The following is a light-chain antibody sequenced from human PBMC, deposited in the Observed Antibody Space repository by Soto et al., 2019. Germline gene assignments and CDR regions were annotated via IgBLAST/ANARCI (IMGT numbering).Light chain of an antibody. CDR1: QSITRY. J-gene: IGKJ2*01. CDR3: QQSFTAPYT. CDR2: TAS. Sequence: DIQMTQSPSSLSAYVGDRVTITCWASQSITRYLNWYQQKPGRAPNLLIYTASSLQSGVPSRFSGSASGTDFTLTITSLQPEDFATYYCQQSFTAPYTLGQGTKVDIK. V-gene: IGKV1-39*01.